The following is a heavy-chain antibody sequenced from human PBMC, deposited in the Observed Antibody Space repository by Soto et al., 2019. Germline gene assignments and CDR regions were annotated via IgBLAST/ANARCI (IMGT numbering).Heavy chain of an antibody. CDR3: ARDLGIFGRRAYYHYGMDV. CDR1: GDSISGGGYY. D-gene: IGHD3-3*01. J-gene: IGHJ6*02. V-gene: IGHV4-31*03. Sequence: PSETLSLTCTVSGDSISGGGYYWSWIRQHPGKGLEWIGYVYYSGSTDYNPSLRSRITISLDTSKNQFSLNLNSVTAADTAVYYCARDLGIFGRRAYYHYGMDVWGQGTTVTVSS. CDR2: VYYSGST.